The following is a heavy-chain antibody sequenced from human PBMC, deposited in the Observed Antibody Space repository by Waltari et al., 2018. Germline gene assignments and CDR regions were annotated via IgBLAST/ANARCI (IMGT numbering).Heavy chain of an antibody. V-gene: IGHV1-2*02. CDR3: ARGITGTTGDYFDY. CDR2: INPNSGGT. CDR1: GYTFTGYY. D-gene: IGHD1-7*01. Sequence: HVQLVQSGAEVTRPGASLKVTCKASGYTFTGYYMHWVRQAPGQGLEWMGWINPNSGGTNYAQKFQGRVTMTRDTSISTAYMELSRLRSDDTAVYYCARGITGTTGDYFDYWGQGTLVTVSS. J-gene: IGHJ4*02.